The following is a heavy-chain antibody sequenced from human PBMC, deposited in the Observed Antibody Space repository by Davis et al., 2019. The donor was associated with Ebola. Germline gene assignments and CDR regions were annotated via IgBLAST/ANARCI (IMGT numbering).Heavy chain of an antibody. CDR2: IHDSGTT. Sequence: SETLSLTCTVSGGSLSNYFWSWIRQAPGQGLEWIGDIHDSGTTNYNPSLMSRVSISVDTSKNQFSLKLRSVAAADTAVYYCARYDRYCSGGDCYSVKDWFDAWGQGTLVTVSS. V-gene: IGHV4-59*01. CDR3: ARYDRYCSGGDCYSVKDWFDA. J-gene: IGHJ5*02. D-gene: IGHD2-15*01. CDR1: GGSLSNYF.